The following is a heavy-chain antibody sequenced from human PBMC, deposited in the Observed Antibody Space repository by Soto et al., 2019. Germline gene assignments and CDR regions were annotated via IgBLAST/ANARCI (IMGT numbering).Heavy chain of an antibody. CDR3: ARERDFGELSYDL. CDR2: INPNSGGT. J-gene: IGHJ5*02. Sequence: ASVKVSCKASGYTFTGYHMHWVRQAPGQGLEWMGWINPNSGGTNYAQKFQGRVTMTRDTSISTAYMEMSGLTSEDTAIYYCARERDFGELSYDLWGQGTLVTVPQ. CDR1: GYTFTGYH. V-gene: IGHV1-2*02. D-gene: IGHD2-8*01.